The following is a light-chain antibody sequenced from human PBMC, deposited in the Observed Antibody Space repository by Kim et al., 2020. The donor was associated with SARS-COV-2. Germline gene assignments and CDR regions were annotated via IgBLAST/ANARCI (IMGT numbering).Light chain of an antibody. J-gene: IGLJ3*02. CDR1: SSDVGSYEL. CDR2: EVN. V-gene: IGLV2-23*02. Sequence: QSALTQPASVSGSPGQSITISCTGTSSDVGSYELVSWYQQHPGKAPKLMMSEVNRRPSGVSVRFFGFKIGNTASLTISGLQAEDEATYYCCSYAGSRTLVFGGGTKLTVL. CDR3: CSYAGSRTLV.